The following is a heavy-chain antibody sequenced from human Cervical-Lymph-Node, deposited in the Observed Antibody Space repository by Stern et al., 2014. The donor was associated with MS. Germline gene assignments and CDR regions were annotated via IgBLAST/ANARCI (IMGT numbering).Heavy chain of an antibody. J-gene: IGHJ4*02. Sequence: VQLEESGAEVKKPGASVKVSCKASGYTFTDYFMHWVRQAPGQGLELMGWINPSNGATTYSQKFHGRVTMTRDTSISTAYMELSSLRSDDTAVYYCAGQGPYGSGSYVSYWGPGTLVTVSS. CDR1: GYTFTDYF. V-gene: IGHV1-2*02. D-gene: IGHD3-10*01. CDR3: AGQGPYGSGSYVSY. CDR2: INPSNGAT.